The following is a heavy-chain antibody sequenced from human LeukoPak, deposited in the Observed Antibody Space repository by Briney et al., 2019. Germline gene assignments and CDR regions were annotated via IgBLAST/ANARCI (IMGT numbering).Heavy chain of an antibody. V-gene: IGHV3-33*06. CDR3: AKDRVTTRGFFDY. CDR1: GFTFSSYG. Sequence: PGGSLRLSCAASGFTFSSYGMHWVRQAPGKGLEWVAVIWYDGSNKYYADSVKGRFTISRDNSKNTLYLQMNSLRAEDTALYYCAKDRVTTRGFFDYSGQGTLVTVSS. D-gene: IGHD4-17*01. J-gene: IGHJ4*02. CDR2: IWYDGSNK.